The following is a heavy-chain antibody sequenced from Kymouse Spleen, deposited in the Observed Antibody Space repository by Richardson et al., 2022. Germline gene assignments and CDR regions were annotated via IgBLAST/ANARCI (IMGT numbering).Heavy chain of an antibody. Sequence: EVQLVESGGGLVQPGRSLRLSCAASGFTFDDYAMHWVRQAPGKGLEWVSGISWNSGSIGYADSVKGRFTISRDNAKNSLYLQMNSLRAEDTALYYCARGLWFGELDYYGMDVWGQGTTVTVSS. V-gene: IGHV3-9*01. D-gene: IGHD3-10*01. CDR3: ARGLWFGELDYYGMDV. J-gene: IGHJ6*02. CDR2: ISWNSGSI. CDR1: GFTFDDYA.